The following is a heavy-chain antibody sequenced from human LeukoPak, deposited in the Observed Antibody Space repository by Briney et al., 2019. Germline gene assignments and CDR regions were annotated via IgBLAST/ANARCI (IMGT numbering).Heavy chain of an antibody. CDR1: GFDFHQYA. CDR3: ARPSPPGDGYNPCDY. Sequence: PGRSLRLSCEASGFDFHQYAMHWVRQPPGKGLEWVSGISWNSGSKDYADSVKGRFTISRDNSKNTVYLQMNSLRTEDTAVYYCARPSPPGDGYNPCDYWGPGALVIVSS. J-gene: IGHJ4*02. D-gene: IGHD5-24*01. CDR2: ISWNSGSK. V-gene: IGHV3-9*01.